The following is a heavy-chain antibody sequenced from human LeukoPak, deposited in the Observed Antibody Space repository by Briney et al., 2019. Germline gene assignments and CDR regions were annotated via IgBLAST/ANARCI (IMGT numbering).Heavy chain of an antibody. Sequence: GGSLRLSCAASGFTFNNYGIHWVRQAPGKGLEWVAFIRYNGNNQYYADSVKGRFTISRENSKNTLYLQMNSLKGDDTAVYYCAKDSAFYYIDVWGKGTTVIISS. CDR1: GFTFNNYG. J-gene: IGHJ6*03. D-gene: IGHD3-10*01. CDR2: IRYNGNNQ. CDR3: AKDSAFYYIDV. V-gene: IGHV3-30*02.